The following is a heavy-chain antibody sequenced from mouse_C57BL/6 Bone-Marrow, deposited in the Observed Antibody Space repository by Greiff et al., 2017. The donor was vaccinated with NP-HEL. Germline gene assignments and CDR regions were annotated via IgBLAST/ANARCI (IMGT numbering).Heavy chain of an antibody. CDR2: ISTGSSTI. D-gene: IGHD1-1*02. CDR3: ASDGGDMDY. V-gene: IGHV5-17*01. J-gene: IGHJ3*01. CDR1: GFTFSDYG. Sequence: EVQRVESGGGLVKPGGSLKLSCAASGFTFSDYGMHWVRQAPEKGLEWVAYISTGSSTIYYADTVKGRFTLSRDNSSNTLFLQLTSLRSEDTAMDYCASDGGDMDYWGQGTLVTVSA.